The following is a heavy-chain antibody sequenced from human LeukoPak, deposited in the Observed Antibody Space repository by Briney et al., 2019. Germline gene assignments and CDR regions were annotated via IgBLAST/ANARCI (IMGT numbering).Heavy chain of an antibody. J-gene: IGHJ5*02. CDR2: FSGTDSAT. CDR1: GFTLRTNA. Sequence: GGSLRLSCAASGFTLRTNAMSWVRQAPGKGLEWISAFSGTDSATSYADSVKGRFTISRDISKSTLYLQMNSLRTEDTAVYYCAKGGPPHGAYNWFDPWGQGTLVTVSS. D-gene: IGHD4-17*01. CDR3: AKGGPPHGAYNWFDP. V-gene: IGHV3-23*01.